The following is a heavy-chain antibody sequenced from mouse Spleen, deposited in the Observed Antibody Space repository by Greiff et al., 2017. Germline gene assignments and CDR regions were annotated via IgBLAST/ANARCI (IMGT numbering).Heavy chain of an antibody. CDR2: ISSGGGNT. Sequence: EVQLVESGGGLVKPGGSLKLSCAASGFTFSSYTMSWVRQTPAKRLEWVAIISSGGGNTYYPYSVTGRFSISRDNARNTLNLQMSKLRAEDTAMYYCARQGGQLGRQWAMDYWGQGTSVTVSS. J-gene: IGHJ4*01. CDR1: GFTFSSYT. D-gene: IGHD3-1*01. V-gene: IGHV5-9*04. CDR3: ARQGGQLGRQWAMDY.